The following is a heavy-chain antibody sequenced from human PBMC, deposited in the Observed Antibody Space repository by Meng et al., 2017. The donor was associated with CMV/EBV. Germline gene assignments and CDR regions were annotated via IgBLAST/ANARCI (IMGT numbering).Heavy chain of an antibody. CDR1: GGTFSSYA. CDR3: ARYNYYYGMDV. Sequence: ASVKVSCKASGGTFSSYAISWVRQAPGQGLEWMGWINPNSGGTNYAQKFQGRVTMTRDTSISTAYMELSRLRSDDTAVYYCARYNYYYGMDVWGQGTTVTVSS. J-gene: IGHJ6*02. CDR2: INPNSGGT. V-gene: IGHV1-2*02.